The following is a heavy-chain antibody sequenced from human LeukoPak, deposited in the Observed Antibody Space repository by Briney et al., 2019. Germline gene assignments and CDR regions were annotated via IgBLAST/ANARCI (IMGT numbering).Heavy chain of an antibody. D-gene: IGHD2-21*02. Sequence: GGSLRLSCAASGFTFSSYGMHWVRQAPGKGLEXXAVIWYDGSNKYYADSVKGRFTISRDNSKNTLYLQMNSLRAEDTAVYYCARSDYCGGDCYEIGYFDLWGRGTLVTVSS. CDR1: GFTFSSYG. CDR3: ARSDYCGGDCYEIGYFDL. CDR2: IWYDGSNK. J-gene: IGHJ2*01. V-gene: IGHV3-33*01.